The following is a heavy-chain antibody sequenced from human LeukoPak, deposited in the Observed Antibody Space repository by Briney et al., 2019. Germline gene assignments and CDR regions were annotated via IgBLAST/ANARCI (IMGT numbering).Heavy chain of an antibody. J-gene: IGHJ6*03. CDR1: GFTFSSYW. V-gene: IGHV3-7*01. CDR3: ARHYYYYYMDV. CDR2: IKQDGSEK. Sequence: PGGSLRLSCAASGFTFSSYWMSWVRQAPGKGLEWVANIKQDGSEKHYVDSVKGRFTISRDNAKNSLYLQMNSLRAEDTAVYYCARHYYYYYMDVWGKGTTVTVSS.